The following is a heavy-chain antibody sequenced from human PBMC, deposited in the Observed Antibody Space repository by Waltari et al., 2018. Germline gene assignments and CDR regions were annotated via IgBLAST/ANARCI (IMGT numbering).Heavy chain of an antibody. CDR3: AHRQGSSWPSPLLDY. CDR2: IYWDNDK. D-gene: IGHD6-13*01. V-gene: IGHV2-5*02. J-gene: IGHJ4*02. Sequence: QITLKESGPTLVKPTQTLTLTCTFSGFSLSTSGVGVGWIRQPPGKALEWLAVIYWDNDKRYSPSLRSRLTITKDTSKNQVVLTMTNLDPVDTATYYCAHRQGSSWPSPLLDYWGQGTLVTVSS. CDR1: GFSLSTSGVG.